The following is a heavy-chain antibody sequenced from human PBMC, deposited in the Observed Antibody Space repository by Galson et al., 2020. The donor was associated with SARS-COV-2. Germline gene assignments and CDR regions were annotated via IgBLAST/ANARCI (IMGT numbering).Heavy chain of an antibody. J-gene: IGHJ3*02. V-gene: IGHV3-30-3*01. CDR2: ISHDGSNK. CDR3: ARTYGGSYFEAFDM. D-gene: IGHD1-26*01. CDR1: GFAFSTHA. Sequence: GGSLRLSCAASGFAFSTHAMHWVRQAPGKGLEWVALISHDGSNKYYADSVKGRFTTSRDSSKNMLYLQLNSLRTADTAVYYCARTYGGSYFEAFDMWGQGTMVTVSS.